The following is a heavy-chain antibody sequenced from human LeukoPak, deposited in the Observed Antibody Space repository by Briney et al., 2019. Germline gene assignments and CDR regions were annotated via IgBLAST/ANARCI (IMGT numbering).Heavy chain of an antibody. J-gene: IGHJ3*02. CDR3: ARDRDEFEGSGSYYYAFDI. CDR2: IYYSGST. V-gene: IGHV4-59*01. D-gene: IGHD3-10*01. CDR1: GGSISSYY. Sequence: SETLSLTCTVSGGSISSYYWSWIRQPPGKGLEWIGYIYYSGSTNYNPSLKSRVTISVDTSKNQFSLKLSSVTAADTAVYYCARDRDEFEGSGSYYYAFDIWGQGTMVTVSS.